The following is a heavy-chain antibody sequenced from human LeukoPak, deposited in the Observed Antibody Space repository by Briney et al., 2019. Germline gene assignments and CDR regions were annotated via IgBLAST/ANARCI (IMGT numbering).Heavy chain of an antibody. Sequence: PGGSLRLSCAASGFTFSSYGMHWVRQAPGKELEWVAFIRYDGSNKYYADSVKGRFTISRDNSKNTLYLQMNSLRAEDTAVYYCAKDKSLLPFIAAAGYYFDYWGQGTLVTVSS. CDR1: GFTFSSYG. CDR3: AKDKSLLPFIAAAGYYFDY. J-gene: IGHJ4*02. V-gene: IGHV3-30*02. CDR2: IRYDGSNK. D-gene: IGHD6-13*01.